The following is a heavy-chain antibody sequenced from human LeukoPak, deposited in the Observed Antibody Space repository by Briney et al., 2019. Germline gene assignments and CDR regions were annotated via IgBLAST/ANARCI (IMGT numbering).Heavy chain of an antibody. CDR2: TYYRSKWYN. V-gene: IGHV6-1*01. CDR3: ARGLGNYYDSSGSGAFDI. CDR1: GDSVSSNSAA. J-gene: IGHJ3*02. D-gene: IGHD3-22*01. Sequence: SQTLSLTCAISGDSVSSNSAAWNWIRQSPSRGLEWLGRTYYRSKWYNDYAVSVKSRITINPDTSKNQFSLQLNSVTPEDTAVYYCARGLGNYYDSSGSGAFDIWGQGTMVTVSS.